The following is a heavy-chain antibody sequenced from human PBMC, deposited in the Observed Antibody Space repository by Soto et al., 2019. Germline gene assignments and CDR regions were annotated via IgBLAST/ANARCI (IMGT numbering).Heavy chain of an antibody. V-gene: IGHV4-59*01. J-gene: IGHJ4*02. D-gene: IGHD1-26*01. Sequence: KTSETLSLTCTVSGGSISSYYWSWIRQPPGKGLEWIGYIYYSGSTNYNPSLKSRVTISVDTSKNQFSLKLSSVTAADTAVYYCARFPIRGYSGSYYGGFAESAGVREIIDYWGQGTLVTVSS. CDR1: GGSISSYY. CDR3: ARFPIRGYSGSYYGGFAESAGVREIIDY. CDR2: IYYSGST.